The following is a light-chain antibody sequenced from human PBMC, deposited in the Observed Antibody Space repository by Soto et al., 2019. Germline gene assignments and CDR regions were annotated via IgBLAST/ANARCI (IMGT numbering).Light chain of an antibody. CDR1: QNIANNY. V-gene: IGKV3-20*01. J-gene: IGKJ1*01. CDR3: QQYGGSPRT. Sequence: EIVLTQSPGTLSLSPGDTAALSCRASQNIANNYVAWYQQKPGQAPTLLISGASSRATGIPDRFSGSGSGTHFTLTISRLEPEDFAVYFCQQYGGSPRTFGQGTKV. CDR2: GAS.